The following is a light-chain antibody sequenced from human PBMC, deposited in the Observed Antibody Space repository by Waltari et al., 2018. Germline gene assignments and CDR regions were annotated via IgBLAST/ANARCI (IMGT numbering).Light chain of an antibody. V-gene: IGKV3-20*01. CDR1: QSVSSSY. CDR2: GAS. Sequence: DIVFTQSPGTLSLSPGDSATLSCRASQSVSSSYLAWYQQKPGQTPRLLIYGASSRATGIPDRFSGSGSGTDFTLTISRLEPEDFAVYYCQQYGSSPLTFGGGTKVEIK. J-gene: IGKJ4*01. CDR3: QQYGSSPLT.